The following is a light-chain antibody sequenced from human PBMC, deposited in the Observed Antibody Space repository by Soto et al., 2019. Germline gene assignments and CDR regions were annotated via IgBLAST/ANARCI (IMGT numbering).Light chain of an antibody. CDR2: AAS. CDR1: QGIRND. Sequence: AIQMTQSPASLSASVGDRVTITCRASQGIRNDLGWYQQKPGTAPKLLIYAASSLETGVPSRFSGSASGTVFTLTISSLQPEDFASYYCLQDYNNPWTFGQGTKVEIK. V-gene: IGKV1-6*01. J-gene: IGKJ1*01. CDR3: LQDYNNPWT.